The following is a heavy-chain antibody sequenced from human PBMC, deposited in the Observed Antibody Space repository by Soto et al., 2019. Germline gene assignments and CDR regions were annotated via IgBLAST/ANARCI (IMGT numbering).Heavy chain of an antibody. D-gene: IGHD6-13*01. V-gene: IGHV1-3*01. CDR2: IYGGNAYT. CDR3: PSDSAALPGTTSDY. Sequence: QVQLVQSGAEVKQPGASVKVSCKTSGYIFSDYVIHWVRQAPGQRPEWMGYIYGGNAYTTYSEKVQGRVTITRDTTATTAYMGLGGLTSEDSDVYYCPSDSAALPGTTSDYWSLGPLVTVFS. J-gene: IGHJ4*02. CDR1: GYIFSDYV.